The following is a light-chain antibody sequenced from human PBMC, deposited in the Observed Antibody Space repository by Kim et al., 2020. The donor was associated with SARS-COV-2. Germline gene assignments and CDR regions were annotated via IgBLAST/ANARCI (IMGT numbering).Light chain of an antibody. Sequence: DIQMTQSPSSLSASVGDRVTITCRASQDISIYLAWYQQKPGKFPKVLIYAASTLQPGVPSRFSASGSGTDFTLTISGLQPEDVATYYCQEYDSAPWTFGLGTKVDIK. V-gene: IGKV1-27*01. CDR2: AAS. J-gene: IGKJ1*01. CDR1: QDISIY. CDR3: QEYDSAPWT.